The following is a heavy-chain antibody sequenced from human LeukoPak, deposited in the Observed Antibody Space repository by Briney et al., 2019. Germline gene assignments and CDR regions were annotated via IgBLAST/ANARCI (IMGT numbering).Heavy chain of an antibody. D-gene: IGHD3-10*01. V-gene: IGHV4-31*03. J-gene: IGHJ5*02. CDR2: IYYSGST. CDR1: GGSISSGGYY. CDR3: ARCLMVRNPNWFHP. Sequence: SQTLSLTCTVSGGSISSGGYYWSWIRQHPGKGLEWIGYIYYSGSTYYNPSLKSRVTISVDTSKNQFSLKLSSVAAADTAVYYCARCLMVRNPNWFHPWGQGTLVTVSS.